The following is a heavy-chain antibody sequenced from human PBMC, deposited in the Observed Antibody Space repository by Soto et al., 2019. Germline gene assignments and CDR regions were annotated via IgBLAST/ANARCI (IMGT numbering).Heavy chain of an antibody. CDR2: IYPGDSDT. CDR3: ARRRAWNDAFDF. J-gene: IGHJ4*02. V-gene: IGHV5-51*01. Sequence: GESLKISCMGSGYKVSTWHNFTSYWIAWVRQMPGEGLEWMGIIYPGDSDTRYSPSFQGQVTISADKSINSVYLQWSSLKASDTATYYCARRRAWNDAFDFWGQGVLVTSPQ. D-gene: IGHD1-1*01. CDR1: GYKVSTWHNFTSYW.